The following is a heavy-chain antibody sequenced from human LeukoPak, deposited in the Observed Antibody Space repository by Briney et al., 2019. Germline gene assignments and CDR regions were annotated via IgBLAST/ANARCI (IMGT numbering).Heavy chain of an antibody. CDR3: ARAGGVMITFGGVIVNYFDY. D-gene: IGHD3-16*02. V-gene: IGHV3-53*01. Sequence: GGSLRLSCAASGFTVSSNYMNWVRQAPGKGLEWVSVIYGGGNIYYADSVKGRFTISRDNSRNSLYLQMNSLRAEDTAVYYCARAGGVMITFGGVIVNYFDYWGQGTLVTVSS. J-gene: IGHJ4*02. CDR1: GFTVSSNY. CDR2: IYGGGNI.